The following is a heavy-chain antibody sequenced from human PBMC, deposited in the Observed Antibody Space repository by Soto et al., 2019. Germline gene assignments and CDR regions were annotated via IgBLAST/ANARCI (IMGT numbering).Heavy chain of an antibody. V-gene: IGHV3-15*07. J-gene: IGHJ3*02. Sequence: GGSLRLSCAASGFTFSNAWMNWVRQAPGKGLEWVGRIKSKTDGGTTDYAAPVKGRFTISRDDSKNTLYLQMNSLKTEDTAVYYCTNSAPYYYDSSGYRVFAFDIWGQGTMVTVSS. CDR2: IKSKTDGGTT. CDR3: TNSAPYYYDSSGYRVFAFDI. CDR1: GFTFSNAW. D-gene: IGHD3-22*01.